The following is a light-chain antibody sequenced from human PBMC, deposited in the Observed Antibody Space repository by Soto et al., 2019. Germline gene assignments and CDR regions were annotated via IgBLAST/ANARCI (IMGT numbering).Light chain of an antibody. V-gene: IGKV4-1*01. CDR2: WAS. J-gene: IGKJ3*01. CDR3: QQYSNIPFT. CDR1: QTVLYSSNNKNY. Sequence: DIVMTQSPDYLAVSLGERATIHCKSSQTVLYSSNNKNYLAWYQQNPGQPPKLLIFWASARESGFPVRFSGGRSGTDFTLTITSLQAEDVAPCYCQQYSNIPFTFGPGTTVHIK.